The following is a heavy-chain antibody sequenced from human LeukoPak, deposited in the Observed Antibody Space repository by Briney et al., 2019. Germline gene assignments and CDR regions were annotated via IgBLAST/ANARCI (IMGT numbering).Heavy chain of an antibody. D-gene: IGHD2-15*01. V-gene: IGHV3-21*01. Sequence: GGSLRLSCAASGFTFSSYSMNWVRQAPGKGLEWVSSISSSSSYIYYADSVKGRFTISRDNAKNSLYLQMNSLRAEDTAVYYCARDPRSDVVEHYWGQGTLVTVSS. CDR3: ARDPRSDVVEHY. J-gene: IGHJ4*02. CDR1: GFTFSSYS. CDR2: ISSSSSYI.